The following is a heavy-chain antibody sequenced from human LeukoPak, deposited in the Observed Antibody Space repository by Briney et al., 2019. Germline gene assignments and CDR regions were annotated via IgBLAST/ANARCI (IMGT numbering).Heavy chain of an antibody. CDR1: GFTFDDYA. CDR3: ARDLAEIWGSYRFFDY. V-gene: IGHV3-9*01. J-gene: IGHJ4*02. D-gene: IGHD3-16*02. CDR2: ISWNSGSI. Sequence: PGGSLRLSCAASGFTFDDYAMHWVRQAPGKGLEWVSGISWNSGSIGYADSVKGRFTISRDNAKNSLYLQMNSLRAEDTAVYYCARDLAEIWGSYRFFDYWGQGTLVTVSS.